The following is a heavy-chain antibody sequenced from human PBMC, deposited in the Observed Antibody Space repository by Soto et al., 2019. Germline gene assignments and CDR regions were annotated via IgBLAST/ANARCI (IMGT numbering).Heavy chain of an antibody. J-gene: IGHJ4*02. CDR1: GGSISSSSYY. Sequence: QLQLQESGPGLVKPSETLSLTCTVSGGSISSSSYYWGWMRQPPGKGLEWIGSIYYSGSTYYNPSLKSRVTISVDTSKNQFSLKLSSVTAADTAVYYCARPSGYDPVFDYWGQGTLVTVSS. D-gene: IGHD5-12*01. CDR2: IYYSGST. V-gene: IGHV4-39*01. CDR3: ARPSGYDPVFDY.